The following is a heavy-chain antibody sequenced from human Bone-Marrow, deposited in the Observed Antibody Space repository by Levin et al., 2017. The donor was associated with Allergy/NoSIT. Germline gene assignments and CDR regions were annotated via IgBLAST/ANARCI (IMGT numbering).Heavy chain of an antibody. CDR3: VKDTLSGYQGGYFDS. D-gene: IGHD5-12*01. Sequence: SLKISCVASGFIFEDYAMHWVRQAPGKGLEWVSGLTWNSVNVGYGDSVKGRFATTRDNAKNSLYLQMNNLRPDDTAIYYCVKDTLSGYQGGYFDSWGHGILVTVSS. V-gene: IGHV3-9*01. CDR2: LTWNSVNV. CDR1: GFIFEDYA. J-gene: IGHJ4*01.